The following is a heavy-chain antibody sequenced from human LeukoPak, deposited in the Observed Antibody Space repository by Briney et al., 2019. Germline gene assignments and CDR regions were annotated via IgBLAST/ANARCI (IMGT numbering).Heavy chain of an antibody. Sequence: SETLSLTCAVSGGSISSSNWWSWVRQPPGKGLEWIGEIYHSGSTNYNPSLKSRVTLSVDMSKNQLSLKVSSVTAADTAVYYCARDAGYGHYNYWGQGTLVTVSS. J-gene: IGHJ4*02. D-gene: IGHD5-18*01. CDR3: ARDAGYGHYNY. CDR2: IYHSGST. V-gene: IGHV4-4*02. CDR1: GGSISSSNW.